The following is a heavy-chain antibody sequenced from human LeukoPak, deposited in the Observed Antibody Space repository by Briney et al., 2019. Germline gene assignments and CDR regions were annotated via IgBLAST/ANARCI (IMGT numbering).Heavy chain of an antibody. J-gene: IGHJ4*02. V-gene: IGHV3-11*05. D-gene: IGHD3-9*01. CDR2: ISSGSTYT. CDR1: GFTFSDYY. CDR3: ARDGHVYDILTGTPFDY. Sequence: PGGSLRLSCAASGFTFSDYYMSWIRQAPGRGLEWLSYISSGSTYTKYADSVKGRFTISRDNAKNSLYLQMNSLRAEDTAVYYCARDGHVYDILTGTPFDYWGQGTLVTVSS.